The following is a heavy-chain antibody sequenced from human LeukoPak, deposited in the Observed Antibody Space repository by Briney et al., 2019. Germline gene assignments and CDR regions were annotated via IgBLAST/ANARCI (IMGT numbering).Heavy chain of an antibody. CDR1: GYTFTGYY. D-gene: IGHD1-26*01. CDR2: INPNSGGT. CDR3: ARGRSSTSWELGDDDAFDI. V-gene: IGHV1-2*04. J-gene: IGHJ3*02. Sequence: GASVKVSCKASGYTFTGYYMHWVRQAPGQGLEWMGWINPNSGGTNYAQKFQGWVTMTRDTSISTAYMELSRLRSDDTAVYYCARGRSSTSWELGDDDAFDIWGQGTMVTVSS.